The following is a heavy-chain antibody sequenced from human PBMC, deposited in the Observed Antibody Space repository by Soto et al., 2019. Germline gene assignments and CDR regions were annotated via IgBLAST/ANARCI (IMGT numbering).Heavy chain of an antibody. D-gene: IGHD2-21*02. Sequence: GSLRLSCAASGFTFSSYAMSWVRQAPGKGLEWVSAISGSGGSTYYADSVKGRFTISRDDSKNTLYLQMNSLKTEDTAVYYCTSVVVTATTDYWGQGTLVTVSS. CDR1: GFTFSSYA. CDR3: TSVVVTATTDY. CDR2: ISGSGGST. V-gene: IGHV3-23*01. J-gene: IGHJ4*02.